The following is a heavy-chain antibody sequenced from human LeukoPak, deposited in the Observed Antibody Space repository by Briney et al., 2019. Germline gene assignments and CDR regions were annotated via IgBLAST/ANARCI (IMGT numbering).Heavy chain of an antibody. J-gene: IGHJ4*02. CDR3: ASGGIAAAGEVGYFDY. CDR1: GGTFSSYA. D-gene: IGHD6-13*01. V-gene: IGHV1-69*06. CDR2: VIPIFGTA. Sequence: ASVKVSCKASGGTFSSYAISWVRQAPGQGLEWMGGVIPIFGTANYAQKFQGRVTITADKSTSTAYMELSSLRSEDTAVYYCASGGIAAAGEVGYFDYWGQGTLVTVSS.